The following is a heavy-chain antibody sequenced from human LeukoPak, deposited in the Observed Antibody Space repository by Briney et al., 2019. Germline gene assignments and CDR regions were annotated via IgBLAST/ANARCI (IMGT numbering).Heavy chain of an antibody. V-gene: IGHV4-59*01. CDR1: GGSISSYY. J-gene: IGHJ4*02. CDR3: ARGKDSSSPYYFDY. Sequence: SETLSLTCTVSGGSISSYYWSWIRQPPGKGLEWIGYIYYSGSTNYNPSLKSRVTISVDTSKNQFSLKLSSVTAADTAVYYCARGKDSSSPYYFDYWGQGTLVTVSS. D-gene: IGHD6-6*01. CDR2: IYYSGST.